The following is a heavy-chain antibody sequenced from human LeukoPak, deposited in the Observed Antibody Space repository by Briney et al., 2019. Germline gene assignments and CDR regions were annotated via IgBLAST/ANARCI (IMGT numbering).Heavy chain of an antibody. CDR3: ARDSGYGVDY. Sequence: PSETLSLTCTVSGGSISSYYWSWIRQPPGKGLEWIGYIYYSGSTNYNPSLKSQVTISVDTSKNQFSLKLSSVTAADTAVYYCARDSGYGVDYWGQGTLVTVSS. J-gene: IGHJ4*02. V-gene: IGHV4-59*01. CDR2: IYYSGST. CDR1: GGSISSYY. D-gene: IGHD5-12*01.